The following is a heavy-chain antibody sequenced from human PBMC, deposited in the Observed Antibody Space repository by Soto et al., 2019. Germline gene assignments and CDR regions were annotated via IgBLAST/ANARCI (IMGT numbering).Heavy chain of an antibody. CDR3: AKDCPRPYSSSWYNWFDP. V-gene: IGHV3-23*01. CDR2: ISGSGGST. J-gene: IGHJ5*02. Sequence: GGSLRLSCAASGFTFSSYAMSWVRQAPGKGLEWVSAISGSGGSTYYADSVKGRFAISRDNSKNTLYLQMNSLRAEDTAVYYCAKDCPRPYSSSWYNWFDPWGQGTLVTVSS. CDR1: GFTFSSYA. D-gene: IGHD6-13*01.